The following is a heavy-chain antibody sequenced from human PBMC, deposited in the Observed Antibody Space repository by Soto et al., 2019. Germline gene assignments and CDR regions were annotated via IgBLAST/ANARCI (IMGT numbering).Heavy chain of an antibody. J-gene: IGHJ5*02. CDR2: INHSGST. D-gene: IGHD3-22*01. V-gene: IGHV4-34*01. Sequence: PSETLSLTCAVYGGSFSGYYWSWIRQPPGKGLEWIGEINHSGSTNYNPSLKSRVTISVDTSKNQFSLKLSSVTAADTAVYYCVRGPTRIVVVIPNWSWFDPWGQGTLVTVSS. CDR1: GGSFSGYY. CDR3: VRGPTRIVVVIPNWSWFDP.